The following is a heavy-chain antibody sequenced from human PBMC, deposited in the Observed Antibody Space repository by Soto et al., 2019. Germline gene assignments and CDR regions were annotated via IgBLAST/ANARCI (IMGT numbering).Heavy chain of an antibody. V-gene: IGHV3-9*01. J-gene: IGHJ4*02. Sequence: EVQLVESGGGLVQPGRSLRLSCAASGFTFDDYAMHWVRQAPGKGLEWVSGISWNSGSIGYADSVKGRFTISRDNAKNSLYLQMNSLRAEDTALYYCAKSRGSGSYPFYFDYWGQGTLVTVSS. CDR3: AKSRGSGSYPFYFDY. CDR2: ISWNSGSI. CDR1: GFTFDDYA. D-gene: IGHD3-10*01.